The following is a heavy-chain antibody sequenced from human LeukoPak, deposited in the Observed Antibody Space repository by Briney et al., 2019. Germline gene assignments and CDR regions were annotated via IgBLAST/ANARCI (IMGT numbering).Heavy chain of an antibody. Sequence: GGSLRLSCAASGFSVSNSYMYWVRQAPGKGLEWVSFFYKGDSTYYAESVRGRFTISRDNSKNTLYLLMNSLIPGDTAVYYCAREVVSSPSYFDSWGQGTLVTASS. CDR1: GFSVSNSY. V-gene: IGHV3-53*01. D-gene: IGHD2-15*01. J-gene: IGHJ4*02. CDR2: FYKGDST. CDR3: AREVVSSPSYFDS.